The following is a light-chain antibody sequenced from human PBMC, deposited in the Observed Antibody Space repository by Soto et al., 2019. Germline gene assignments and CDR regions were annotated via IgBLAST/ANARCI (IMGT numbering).Light chain of an antibody. CDR3: QQTLSFPPT. J-gene: IGKJ1*01. Sequence: DIQMTQSPASVSASVGDRVTITCRASQAIASWLGWYQQKPGAAPKLLIFTGSLLHSGVTPRYSGSGSGTDFTLTISSLQPEDFATYYCQQTLSFPPTFGQGTKV. CDR1: QAIASW. CDR2: TGS. V-gene: IGKV1-12*01.